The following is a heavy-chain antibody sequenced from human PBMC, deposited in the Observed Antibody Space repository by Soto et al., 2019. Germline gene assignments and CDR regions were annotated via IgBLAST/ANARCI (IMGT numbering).Heavy chain of an antibody. J-gene: IGHJ4*02. CDR2: IYYSGST. CDR1: GGSIRSGGDC. Sequence: SETLSLTWTVSGGSIRSGGDCWSWIRQHPGKGLEWIGYIYYSGSTYYNPSLKSRVTISVDTSKNQFSLKLSSVTAADTAVYYCARVADYDVWSGYYKPYYFDYWGQGTLVTVSS. V-gene: IGHV4-31*02. CDR3: ARVADYDVWSGYYKPYYFDY. D-gene: IGHD3-3*01.